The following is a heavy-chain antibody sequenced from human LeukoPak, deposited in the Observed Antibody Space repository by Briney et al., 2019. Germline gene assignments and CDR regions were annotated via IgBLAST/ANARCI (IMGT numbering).Heavy chain of an antibody. CDR2: INPNSGGT. D-gene: IGHD6-25*01. Sequence: ASVKVSCKASGYTFTGYYMQWVRQAPGQGLEWMGWINPNSGGTNYAQKFQGRVTMTRDTSISTAHMELSRLRSDDTAVYFCARDHCVSSGCYEDYYYGMDVWGRGTTVTVSS. CDR1: GYTFTGYY. V-gene: IGHV1-2*02. CDR3: ARDHCVSSGCYEDYYYGMDV. J-gene: IGHJ6*02.